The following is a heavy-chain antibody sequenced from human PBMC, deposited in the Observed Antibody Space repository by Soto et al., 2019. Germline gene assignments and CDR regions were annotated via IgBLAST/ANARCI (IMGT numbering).Heavy chain of an antibody. D-gene: IGHD1-20*01. CDR2: IYHSGST. J-gene: IGHJ4*02. CDR3: ARRYGRNFDY. V-gene: IGHV4-4*02. CDR1: GDSISSDKW. Sequence: SETLSLTCAVSGDSISSDKWWSWIRQPPGKGLQWIGEIYHSGSTKYNPSLKSRVIISVDTSKNQFSLKLSSVTAADTAVYYCARRYGRNFDYWGQGTLVTVSS.